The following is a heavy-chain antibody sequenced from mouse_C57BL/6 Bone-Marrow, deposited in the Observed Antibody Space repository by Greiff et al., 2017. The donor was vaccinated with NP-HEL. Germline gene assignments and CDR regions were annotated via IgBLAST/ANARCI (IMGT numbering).Heavy chain of an antibody. D-gene: IGHD1-3*01. Sequence: EVQLQQSGPVLVKPGASVKMSCKASGYTFTDYYMNWVKQSHGKSLEWIGVINPYNGGTSYNQKLKGKATLTVDKSSSTAYMELNSLTSEDSAVYYCASKGWDYAMDYWGQGTSVTVSS. CDR3: ASKGWDYAMDY. CDR1: GYTFTDYY. V-gene: IGHV1-19*01. J-gene: IGHJ4*01. CDR2: INPYNGGT.